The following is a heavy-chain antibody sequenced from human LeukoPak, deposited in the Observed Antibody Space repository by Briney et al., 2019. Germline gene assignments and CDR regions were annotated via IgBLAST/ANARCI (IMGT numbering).Heavy chain of an antibody. J-gene: IGHJ5*02. CDR2: IYPGDSDT. CDR3: ARVFQLENWFDP. V-gene: IGHV5-51*01. Sequence: GESLKISCQGSGYFFTSNWIGWVRQMPGKGLEWMGIIYPGDSDTRYSPSFQGQVTISADKSISTAYLQWSSLKASDTAMYYCARVFQLENWFDPWGQGTLVTVSS. CDR1: GYFFTSNW. D-gene: IGHD3-10*01.